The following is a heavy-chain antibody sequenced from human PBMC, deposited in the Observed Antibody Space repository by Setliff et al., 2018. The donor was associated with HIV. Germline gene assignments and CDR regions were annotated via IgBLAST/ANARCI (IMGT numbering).Heavy chain of an antibody. CDR3: ARETTTLVGDLLLFDY. CDR1: GFTFSRHA. CDR2: MSYDGSEK. J-gene: IGHJ4*02. D-gene: IGHD3-10*02. Sequence: GGSLRLSCAASGFTFSRHAMHWVRQAPGKGLEWVAVMSYDGSEKYYADSVKGRFTVSRDNSKNTLYLQLNSLRVEDTAVYYCARETTTLVGDLLLFDYWGQGTLVTVSS. V-gene: IGHV3-30*01.